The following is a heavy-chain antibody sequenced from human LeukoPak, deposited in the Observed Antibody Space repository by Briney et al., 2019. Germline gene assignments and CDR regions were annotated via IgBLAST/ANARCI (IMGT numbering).Heavy chain of an antibody. CDR1: GYTFTNYA. V-gene: IGHV1-18*01. CDR2: ISAYNGNT. D-gene: IGHD6-13*01. Sequence: ASVKVSCKASGYTFTNYAMNWVRQAPGQGLEWMGWISAYNGNTNYAQKLQGRVTMTTDTSTSTAYMELRSLRSDDTAVYYCARDGRRQQLLHAFDIWGQGTMVTVSS. J-gene: IGHJ3*02. CDR3: ARDGRRQQLLHAFDI.